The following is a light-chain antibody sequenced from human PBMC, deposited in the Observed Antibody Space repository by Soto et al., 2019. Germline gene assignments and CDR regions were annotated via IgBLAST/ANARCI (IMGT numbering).Light chain of an antibody. V-gene: IGKV3-20*01. CDR3: QQYGGSPLYT. CDR2: GAS. CDR1: QSVSSSY. Sequence: EIVLTQSPGTLSLSPGERATLSCRASQSVSSSYLAWYQQKPGQAPRLLIYGASSRATSIPDRFSGSGSGTDFTLTISRLEPEDFAVYYCQQYGGSPLYTFGQGTKVDIK. J-gene: IGKJ2*01.